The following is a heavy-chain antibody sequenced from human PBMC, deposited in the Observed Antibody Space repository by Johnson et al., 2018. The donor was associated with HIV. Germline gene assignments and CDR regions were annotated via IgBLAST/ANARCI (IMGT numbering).Heavy chain of an antibody. CDR2: ISYDGSNK. CDR3: ARDRGSCYDFAFDI. CDR1: GFTFSSYA. D-gene: IGHD5-12*01. Sequence: QVQLVESGGGVVQPGRSLRLSCAASGFTFSSYAMHWVRQAQGKGLEWVAVISYDGSNKYYADSVKGRFTISRDNSKNTLYLQMNSLRVEDTAVYYCARDRGSCYDFAFDIWGQGTMVPVS. J-gene: IGHJ3*02. V-gene: IGHV3-30-3*01.